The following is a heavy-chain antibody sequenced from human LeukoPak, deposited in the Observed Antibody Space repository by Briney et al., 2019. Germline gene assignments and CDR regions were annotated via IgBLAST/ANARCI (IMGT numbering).Heavy chain of an antibody. CDR1: GGSISSGGYS. CDR3: ARGYPGGLTETTGSFDY. D-gene: IGHD3-9*01. J-gene: IGHJ4*02. Sequence: SETLSLTCAVSGGSISSGGYSWSWIRQPPGKGLEWIGYIYYSGNTNYNPSLKNRVTISIDTSKNQFSLKVSSVTAADTAVYYCARGYPGGLTETTGSFDYWAQGTLVTVSS. V-gene: IGHV4-61*08. CDR2: IYYSGNT.